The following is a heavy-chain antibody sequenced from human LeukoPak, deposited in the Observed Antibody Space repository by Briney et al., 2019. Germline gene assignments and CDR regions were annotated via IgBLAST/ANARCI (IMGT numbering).Heavy chain of an antibody. J-gene: IGHJ4*02. CDR2: ITGSGGST. CDR3: AKDIAVDTAMGPLSVDY. D-gene: IGHD5-18*01. CDR1: GFTFSSYA. Sequence: PGGSLRLSCAASGFTFSSYAMSWVRQAPGKGLEWVSAITGSGGSTYYADSVKGRFTISRDNSKNTLYLQMNSLRAEDTAVYYCAKDIAVDTAMGPLSVDYWGPGTLVTVSS. V-gene: IGHV3-23*01.